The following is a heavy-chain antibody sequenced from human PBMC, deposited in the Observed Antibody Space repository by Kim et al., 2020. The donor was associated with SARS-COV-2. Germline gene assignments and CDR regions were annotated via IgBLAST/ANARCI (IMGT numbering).Heavy chain of an antibody. D-gene: IGHD3-10*01. Sequence: SETLSLTCTVSGGSISSSSYYWGWIRQPPGKGLEWIGSIYYSGSTYYNPSLKSRVTISVDTSKNQFSLKLSSVTAADTAVYYCATRITMVRGVLLGGWFDPWGQGTLVTVSS. J-gene: IGHJ5*02. V-gene: IGHV4-39*01. CDR2: IYYSGST. CDR3: ATRITMVRGVLLGGWFDP. CDR1: GGSISSSSYY.